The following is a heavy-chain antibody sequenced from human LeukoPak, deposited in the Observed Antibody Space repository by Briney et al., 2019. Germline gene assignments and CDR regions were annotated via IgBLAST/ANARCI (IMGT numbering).Heavy chain of an antibody. CDR1: GGTFSSYA. Sequence: SVKVSCKASGGTFSSYAISGVRQAPGQGLEWMGRIIPIFGTANYAQKFQGRVTITTDESTSTAYMELSSLRSEDTAVYYCARDRYDSSGYYPRPGDYWGQGTLVTVSS. V-gene: IGHV1-69*05. CDR2: IIPIFGTA. CDR3: ARDRYDSSGYYPRPGDY. D-gene: IGHD3-22*01. J-gene: IGHJ4*02.